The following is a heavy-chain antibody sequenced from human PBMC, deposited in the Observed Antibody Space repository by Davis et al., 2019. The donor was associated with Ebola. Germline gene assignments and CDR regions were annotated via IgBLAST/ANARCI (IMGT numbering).Heavy chain of an antibody. CDR3: ARTLPYYDFWSGYYTTSWYFDL. Sequence: SGPTLVTPTQTLTLTCTFSGFSLSTSGMCVSWIRQPPGKALEWLARIAWDDDKYYSTSLKTRLTISKDTSKNQVVLTMTNMDPVDTATYYCARTLPYYDFWSGYYTTSWYFDLWGRGTLVTVSS. D-gene: IGHD3-3*01. V-gene: IGHV2-70*11. CDR2: IAWDDDK. J-gene: IGHJ2*01. CDR1: GFSLSTSGMC.